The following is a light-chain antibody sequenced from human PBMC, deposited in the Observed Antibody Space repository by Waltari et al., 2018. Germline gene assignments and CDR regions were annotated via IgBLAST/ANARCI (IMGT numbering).Light chain of an antibody. Sequence: AIRMNQSQSSFSASTGDRVTITCRASQGISSYLAWYQQKPGKAPKLLIYAASTLQSGVPSRFSGSGSGTDFTLTISCLQSEDFATYYCQQYYSYPSITFGQGTRLEIK. J-gene: IGKJ5*01. CDR3: QQYYSYPSIT. CDR1: QGISSY. V-gene: IGKV1-8*01. CDR2: AAS.